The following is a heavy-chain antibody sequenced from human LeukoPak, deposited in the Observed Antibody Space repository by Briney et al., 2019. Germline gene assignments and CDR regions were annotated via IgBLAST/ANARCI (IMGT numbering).Heavy chain of an antibody. Sequence: GGSLRLSCAASGLTFSSHWMHWVRQAPGKGLVWVSRITNDGSSTTYADSVKGRFTISRDNAKNMLYLQVNSLRAEDTAIYYCAEDQAVRGCYRFGGQGTLVTVSS. V-gene: IGHV3-74*01. CDR3: AEDQAVRGCYRF. CDR2: ITNDGSST. J-gene: IGHJ4*02. CDR1: GLTFSSHW. D-gene: IGHD2-2*01.